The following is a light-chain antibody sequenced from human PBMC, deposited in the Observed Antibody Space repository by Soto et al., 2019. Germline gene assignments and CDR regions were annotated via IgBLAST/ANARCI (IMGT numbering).Light chain of an antibody. CDR1: QSISRL. CDR3: QQYTSYPLT. CDR2: KAS. Sequence: DIQMTQSPSTLSASVGDRVTITCRASQSISRLLAWYQQKPGRAPTLLIYKASTLEIGVPSRFSGSGYGTEFTLTISSLQPDDFASYYCQQYTSYPLTFGQGTRLEIK. J-gene: IGKJ5*01. V-gene: IGKV1-5*03.